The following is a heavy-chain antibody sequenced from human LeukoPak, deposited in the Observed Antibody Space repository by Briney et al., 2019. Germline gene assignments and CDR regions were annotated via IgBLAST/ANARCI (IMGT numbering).Heavy chain of an antibody. CDR1: GFTFSSYA. CDR2: ISYDGSNK. Sequence: GGSLRLSCADSGFTFSSYAMHWVRQAPGKGLEWVAVISYDGSNKYYADSVKGRFTISRDNSKNTLYLQMNSLRAEDTAVYYCARGSLWLQLDYWGQGILVTVSS. CDR3: ARGSLWLQLDY. D-gene: IGHD5-18*01. J-gene: IGHJ4*02. V-gene: IGHV3-30-3*01.